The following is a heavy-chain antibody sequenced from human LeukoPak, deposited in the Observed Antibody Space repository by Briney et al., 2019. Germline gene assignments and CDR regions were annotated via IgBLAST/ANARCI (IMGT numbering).Heavy chain of an antibody. CDR1: GFTFSSNW. D-gene: IGHD5-24*01. J-gene: IGHJ4*02. CDR2: ITRDGSGA. Sequence: GGSLRLSCAASGFTFSSNWMHWVRHAPGKGLVWVSRITRDGSGANYADSVKGRFTISRDNARSTLYLQMNSLRAEDTAVYYCARDGDGYNFDYWGQGALVIVS. CDR3: ARDGDGYNFDY. V-gene: IGHV3-74*01.